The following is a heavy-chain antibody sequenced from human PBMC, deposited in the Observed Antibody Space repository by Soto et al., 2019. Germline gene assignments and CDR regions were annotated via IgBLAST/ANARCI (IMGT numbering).Heavy chain of an antibody. J-gene: IGHJ6*02. Sequence: QVQLVQSGAEVKKPGASVKVSCKASGYTFTSYAMHWVRQAPGQRLEWMGWINAGNGNTKYSQKFQGRVTITRDTSASTAYMELSSLRSEDTAVYYCARSCSGGSCDYYYYGMDVWGQGTTVTVYS. D-gene: IGHD2-15*01. CDR3: ARSCSGGSCDYYYYGMDV. CDR1: GYTFTSYA. CDR2: INAGNGNT. V-gene: IGHV1-3*01.